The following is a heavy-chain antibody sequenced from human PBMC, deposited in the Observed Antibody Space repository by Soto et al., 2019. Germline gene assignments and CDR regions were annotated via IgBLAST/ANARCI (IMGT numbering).Heavy chain of an antibody. D-gene: IGHD5-12*01. Sequence: GGSLRLSCAASGFTFSSYSMNWVRQAPGKGLEWVSYISSSSSTIYYADSVKGRFTISRDNAKNSLYLQMNSLRDEDTAVYYCARDDATQEPGDYDYYYYGMDVWGQGTTVTVSS. CDR3: ARDDATQEPGDYDYYYYGMDV. V-gene: IGHV3-48*02. J-gene: IGHJ6*02. CDR1: GFTFSSYS. CDR2: ISSSSSTI.